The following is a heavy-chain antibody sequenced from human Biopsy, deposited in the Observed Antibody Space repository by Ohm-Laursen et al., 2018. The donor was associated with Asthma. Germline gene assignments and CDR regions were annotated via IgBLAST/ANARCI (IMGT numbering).Heavy chain of an antibody. CDR3: ARDVMEWYLPAFDF. CDR1: GFTFRSYA. J-gene: IGHJ4*02. D-gene: IGHD3-3*01. CDR2: GGSYYDGGLK. V-gene: IGHV3-30-3*01. Sequence: SLRLSCAVSGFTFRSYAMHWVRQAPGKGLEWVAVGGSYYDGGLKYYADSVNGRFTVSRDDSKNTLYLQMNSLRPDDTAVCYCARDVMEWYLPAFDFWGQGTLVTVSS.